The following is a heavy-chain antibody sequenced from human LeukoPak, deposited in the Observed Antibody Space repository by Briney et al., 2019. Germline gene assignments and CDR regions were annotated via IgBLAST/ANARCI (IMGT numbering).Heavy chain of an antibody. D-gene: IGHD5-24*01. CDR1: GGSISSYY. J-gene: IGHJ4*02. CDR3: ARDRGDGYNYLDY. CDR2: IYYSGST. Sequence: SETLSLTCTVSGGSISSYYWSWIRQPPEKGLEWIGYIYYSGSTNYNPSLKSRVTISVDTSKNQFSLKLSSVTAADTAVYYCARDRGDGYNYLDYWGQGTLVTVSS. V-gene: IGHV4-59*01.